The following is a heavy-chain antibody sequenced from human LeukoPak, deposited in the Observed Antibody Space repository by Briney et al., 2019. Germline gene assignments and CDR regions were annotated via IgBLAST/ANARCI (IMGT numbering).Heavy chain of an antibody. Sequence: GGSLSLSCAASGFTFSTYAMGWVRQAPGMGLEWVSAISGSGDTTYYADSVKGRFTISRDNSRDTLFLQMSSLRVEDTAVYYCVKDPGSGWYVLYGGEGTLVTVSS. J-gene: IGHJ4*02. V-gene: IGHV3-23*01. CDR2: ISGSGDTT. CDR3: VKDPGSGWYVLY. D-gene: IGHD6-19*01. CDR1: GFTFSTYA.